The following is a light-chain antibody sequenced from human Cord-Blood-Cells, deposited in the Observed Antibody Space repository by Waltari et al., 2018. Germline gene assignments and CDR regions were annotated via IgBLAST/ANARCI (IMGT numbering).Light chain of an antibody. CDR2: GAS. CDR3: QQYNNWPPYK. Sequence: EIVMTQPPAPLSVSPGERAPLSCRASQSVSSNLAWYQQKPGQAPRRLIYGASARATGIPARFSVSGSGTEFTLTISSLPSEDCAVYYCQQYNNWPPYKFGQGTKLEI. V-gene: IGKV3-15*01. J-gene: IGKJ2*01. CDR1: QSVSSN.